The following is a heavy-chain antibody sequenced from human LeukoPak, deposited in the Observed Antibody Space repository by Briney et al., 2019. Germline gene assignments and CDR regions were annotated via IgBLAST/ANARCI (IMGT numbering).Heavy chain of an antibody. CDR1: GYTFTSYG. CDR2: ISAYNGNT. D-gene: IGHD3-22*01. J-gene: IGHJ3*02. V-gene: IGHV1-18*01. CDR3: AGDSRSMIVDPNAFDI. Sequence: GASVKVSCKASGYTFTSYGISWVRQAPGQGLEWMGWISAYNGNTNYAQKLQGRVTMTTATSTSTAYMELRSLRSEDTAVYYCAGDSRSMIVDPNAFDIWGQGTMVTVSS.